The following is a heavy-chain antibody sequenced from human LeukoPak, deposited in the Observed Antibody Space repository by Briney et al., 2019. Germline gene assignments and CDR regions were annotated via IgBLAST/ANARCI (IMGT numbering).Heavy chain of an antibody. Sequence: EGSLRLSCAASGFTFSSYGMHWVRQAPGKGLEWVAFIRYDGSKYYADSVKGRFTISRDNSKNTLYLQMNSLRAEDTAVYYCAKDRRGMGATAADYWGQGTLVTVSS. CDR3: AKDRRGMGATAADY. D-gene: IGHD1-26*01. CDR2: IRYDGSK. V-gene: IGHV3-30*02. J-gene: IGHJ4*02. CDR1: GFTFSSYG.